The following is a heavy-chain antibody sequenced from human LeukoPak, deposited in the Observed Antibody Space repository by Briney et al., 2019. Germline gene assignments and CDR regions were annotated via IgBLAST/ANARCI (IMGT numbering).Heavy chain of an antibody. J-gene: IGHJ2*01. CDR1: GGSFSGYY. Sequence: SETLSLTCAVYGGSFSGYYWSWIRQPPGKGLEWIGEINHSGSTNYNPSLKSRVTISVDTSKNQFSLKLSSVTAADTAVYYCASLTYYRYFDLWGRGTLVTVSS. D-gene: IGHD3-16*01. CDR3: ASLTYYRYFDL. V-gene: IGHV4-34*01. CDR2: INHSGST.